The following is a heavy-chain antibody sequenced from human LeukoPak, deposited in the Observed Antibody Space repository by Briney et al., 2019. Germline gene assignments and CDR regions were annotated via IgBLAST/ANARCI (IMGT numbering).Heavy chain of an antibody. J-gene: IGHJ4*02. CDR3: ARALSCSSTSCYISGEFDY. CDR2: IYYSGST. Sequence: PSQTLSLTCTVSGGSISSGGYSWGWIRQHPGKGLEWIGYIYYSGSTYYNPSLKGRVTISVDTSKNQFSLKLSSVTAADTAVYYCARALSCSSTSCYISGEFDYWGQGTLVTVSS. CDR1: GGSISSGGYS. V-gene: IGHV4-31*03. D-gene: IGHD2-2*02.